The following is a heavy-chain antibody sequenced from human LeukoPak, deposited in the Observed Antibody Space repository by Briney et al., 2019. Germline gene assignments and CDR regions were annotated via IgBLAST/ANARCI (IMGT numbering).Heavy chain of an antibody. CDR3: AGQGVVPYYYMDV. V-gene: IGHV4-4*09. J-gene: IGHJ6*03. CDR1: GVSISSYY. Sequence: SETLSLTCTVSGVSISSYYWSWIRQPPGKGLEWVGYIYTSGSTNYNPSLKSRVTISVDTSKNQFSLKLSSVTAADTAVYYCAGQGVVPYYYMDVWGKGTTVTVSS. D-gene: IGHD3-3*01. CDR2: IYTSGST.